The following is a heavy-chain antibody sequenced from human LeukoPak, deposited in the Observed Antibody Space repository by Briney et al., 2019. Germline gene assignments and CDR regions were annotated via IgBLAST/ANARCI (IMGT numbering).Heavy chain of an antibody. J-gene: IGHJ4*02. D-gene: IGHD6-19*01. CDR2: ISGSGGST. Sequence: PGGSLRLSCAASGFTFSSYAMSWVRQAPGKGLEWVSAISGSGGSTYYADSVKGRFTISRDNSMNTLYLQMNSLRAEDTAVYYCAKALLTVPVAGNLPDYWGQGTLVTVSS. CDR3: AKALLTVPVAGNLPDY. V-gene: IGHV3-23*01. CDR1: GFTFSSYA.